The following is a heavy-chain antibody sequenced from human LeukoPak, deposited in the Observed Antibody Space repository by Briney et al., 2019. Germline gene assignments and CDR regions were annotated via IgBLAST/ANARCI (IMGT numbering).Heavy chain of an antibody. Sequence: SETLSLTCTVSGGSISRSRYYWGWLRQPPGKGLEWIGSIYFSGDTYYNPSLKSRVTISVDTSKNQFSLKLRSVTAADTAVYYCARGRLGELSNWGQGTLVTVSS. CDR3: ARGRLGELSN. CDR2: IYFSGDT. V-gene: IGHV4-39*07. J-gene: IGHJ4*02. CDR1: GGSISRSRYY. D-gene: IGHD3-16*02.